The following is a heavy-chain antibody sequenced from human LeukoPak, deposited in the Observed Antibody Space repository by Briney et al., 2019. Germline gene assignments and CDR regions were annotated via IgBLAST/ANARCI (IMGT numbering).Heavy chain of an antibody. V-gene: IGHV4-34*01. Sequence: SETLSLTCAVYGGSFSGYYWSWIRQPPGKGLEWIGEINHSGSTNYNPSLKSRVTISVDTSKNQFSLKLSSVTAADTAVYYCARDPDWGSGYYYYFDYWGQGTLVTVSS. CDR1: GGSFSGYY. CDR2: INHSGST. CDR3: ARDPDWGSGYYYYFDY. D-gene: IGHD3-22*01. J-gene: IGHJ4*02.